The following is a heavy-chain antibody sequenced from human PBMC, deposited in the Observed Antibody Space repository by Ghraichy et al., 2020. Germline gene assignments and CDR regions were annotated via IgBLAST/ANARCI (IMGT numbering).Heavy chain of an antibody. CDR1: GFTFDDYA. CDR3: AKGMSADLGEDDYYGMDV. Sequence: SLNISCATSGFTFDDYAMHWVRQVPGKGLEWVSGVSWNSRYVGYADSVKGRFTISRDNAKNSLYLQMNSLRAEDTALYYCAKGMSADLGEDDYYGMDVWGQGTTVTVSS. V-gene: IGHV3-9*01. D-gene: IGHD3-16*01. CDR2: VSWNSRYV. J-gene: IGHJ6*02.